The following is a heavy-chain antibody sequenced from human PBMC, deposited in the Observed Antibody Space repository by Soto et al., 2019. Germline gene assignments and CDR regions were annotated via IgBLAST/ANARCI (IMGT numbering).Heavy chain of an antibody. CDR1: CDSIRGSVYC. CDR2: IHYGAST. Sequence: LALTRTISCDSIRGSVYCWCCVRQPPGKGLEWIGSIHYGASTYYNPSLQSRVSISVDKSKNKLSLKLSTLTAAATAVYYCARNGGGNFAPLDYWGQGIPVTVSS. D-gene: IGHD3-16*01. CDR3: ARNGGGNFAPLDY. J-gene: IGHJ4*02. V-gene: IGHV4-39*01.